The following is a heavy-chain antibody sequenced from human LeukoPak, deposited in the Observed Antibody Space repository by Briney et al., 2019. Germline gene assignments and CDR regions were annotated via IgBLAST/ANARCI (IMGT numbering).Heavy chain of an antibody. CDR3: ARDQGSLTRSWYTGY. D-gene: IGHD6-13*01. J-gene: IGHJ4*02. CDR2: INPYSGDT. CDR1: GYTFTVYH. Sequence: ASVKVSCKASGYTFTVYHIHWVRQAPGQGREWVGRINPYSGDTNFAQKFQGRVTMTSDTSITTAYMDLSSLAPDDTAVYFCARDQGSLTRSWYTGYWGQGTQVTVSS. V-gene: IGHV1-2*06.